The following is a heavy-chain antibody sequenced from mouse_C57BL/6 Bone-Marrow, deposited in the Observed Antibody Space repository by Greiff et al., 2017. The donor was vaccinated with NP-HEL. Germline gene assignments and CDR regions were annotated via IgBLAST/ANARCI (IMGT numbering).Heavy chain of an antibody. CDR1: GYTFTDSN. CDR3: ARSRTGTGYYAMDY. J-gene: IGHJ4*01. D-gene: IGHD4-1*01. CDR2: IYPNNGGT. Sequence: VQLKQSGPELVKPGASVKIPCKASGYTFTDSNMDWVKQSHGQSLAWIGDIYPNNGGTIYNQKFKGKATLTVDKSSSTAYMELRSLTSEDTAVYYCARSRTGTGYYAMDYWGQGTSVTVSS. V-gene: IGHV1-18*01.